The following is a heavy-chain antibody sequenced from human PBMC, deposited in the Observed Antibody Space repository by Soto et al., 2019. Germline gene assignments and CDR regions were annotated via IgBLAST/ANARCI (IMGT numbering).Heavy chain of an antibody. CDR1: GYTFTGYY. J-gene: IGHJ4*02. V-gene: IGHV1-2*02. D-gene: IGHD2-2*01. CDR3: ARDIVVVPAAVGEDDY. Sequence: ASVKVSCKASGYTFTGYYMHWVLQAPGQGLEWMGWINPNSGGTNYAQKFQGRVTMTRDTSISTAYMELSRLRSDDTAVYYCARDIVVVPAAVGEDDYWGQGTLVTVSS. CDR2: INPNSGGT.